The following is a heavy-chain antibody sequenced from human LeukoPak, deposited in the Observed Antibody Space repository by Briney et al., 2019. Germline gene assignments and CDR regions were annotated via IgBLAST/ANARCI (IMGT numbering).Heavy chain of an antibody. CDR3: ARDHRGPLDY. V-gene: IGHV3-30*02. CDR2: IRHDGSNK. J-gene: IGHJ4*02. CDR1: GFTFSSYG. Sequence: PGGSLRLSCAASGFTFSSYGMHWVRQAPGKGLEWVAFIRHDGSNKFYADSVKGRFTISRDNSKNTLYLQMGSLRAEDMAVYYCARDHRGPLDYWGQGTLVTVSS.